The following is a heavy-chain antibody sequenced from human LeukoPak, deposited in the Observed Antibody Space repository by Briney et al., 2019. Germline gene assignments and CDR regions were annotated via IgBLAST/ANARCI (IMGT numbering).Heavy chain of an antibody. CDR1: GGSISSYY. Sequence: SETLSLTCTVSGGSISSYYWSWLRQPPGKGLESIGYIYYSGSTNYNPSLKSRVTISVDTSKNQFSLTLSSVTAADTAVYYCAREKKDTAMAFDYWGQGTLVTVSS. CDR3: AREKKDTAMAFDY. J-gene: IGHJ4*02. D-gene: IGHD5-18*01. V-gene: IGHV4-59*01. CDR2: IYYSGST.